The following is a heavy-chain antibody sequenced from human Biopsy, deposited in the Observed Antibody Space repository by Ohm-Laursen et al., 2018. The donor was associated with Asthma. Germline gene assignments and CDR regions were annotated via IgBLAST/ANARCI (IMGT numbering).Heavy chain of an antibody. CDR3: AKDKRYSGSYFDY. D-gene: IGHD1-26*01. CDR2: ISWNSGSI. J-gene: IGHJ4*02. V-gene: IGHV3-9*01. CDR1: GFTFDDYA. Sequence: SLRLSCAASGFTFDDYAMHGVRQAPGKGLEWVSGISWNSGSIGYADSVKGRFTISRDNAKNSLYLQMNSLRAEDTAVYYCAKDKRYSGSYFDYWGQGTMVTVSS.